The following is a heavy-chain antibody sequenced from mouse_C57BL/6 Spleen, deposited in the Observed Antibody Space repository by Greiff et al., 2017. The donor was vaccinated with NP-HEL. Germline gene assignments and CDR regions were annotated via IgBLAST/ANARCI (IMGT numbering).Heavy chain of an antibody. CDR1: GYTFTEYT. J-gene: IGHJ4*01. V-gene: IGHV1-62-2*01. Sequence: VKLQESGAELVKPGASVKLSCKASGYTFTEYTIHWVKQRSGQGLEWIGWFYPGSGSIKYNEKFKDKATLTADKSSSTVYMELSRLTSEDSAVYFCARHEREDDYDNYAMDYWGQGTSVTVSS. D-gene: IGHD2-4*01. CDR3: ARHEREDDYDNYAMDY. CDR2: FYPGSGSI.